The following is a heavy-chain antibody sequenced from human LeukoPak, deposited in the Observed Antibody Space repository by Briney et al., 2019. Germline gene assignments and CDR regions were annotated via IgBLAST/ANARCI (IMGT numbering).Heavy chain of an antibody. CDR1: GYSISSGYY. Sequence: SETLSLTCTVSGYSISSGYYWGWIRQPPGKGLEWIGSIYHSGSTYYNPSLKSRVTISVDTSKNQFSLKLSSVTAADTAVYYCARTPGVGFYYYYGMDVWGQGTTVTVSS. V-gene: IGHV4-38-2*02. J-gene: IGHJ6*02. CDR2: IYHSGST. CDR3: ARTPGVGFYYYYGMDV.